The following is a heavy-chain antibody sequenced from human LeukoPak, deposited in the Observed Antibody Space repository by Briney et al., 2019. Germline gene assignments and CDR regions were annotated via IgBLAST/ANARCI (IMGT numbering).Heavy chain of an antibody. D-gene: IGHD1-26*01. CDR1: GGSLSSYY. CDR3: ARKRVGATAFDY. J-gene: IGHJ4*02. V-gene: IGHV4-59*01. Sequence: SETLSLTCTVSGGSLSSYYWSWIRQPPGKGLEWIGYIYYSGSTNYNPSLKSRVTISVDTSKNQFSLKLSSVTAADTAVYYCARKRVGATAFDYWGQGTLVTVSS. CDR2: IYYSGST.